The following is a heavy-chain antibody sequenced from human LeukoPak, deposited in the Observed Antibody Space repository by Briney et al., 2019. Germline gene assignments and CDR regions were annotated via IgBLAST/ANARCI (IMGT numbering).Heavy chain of an antibody. V-gene: IGHV1-18*01. CDR1: GYTFTSYG. Sequence: ASVKVSCKASGYTFTSYGISWVRQAPGQGLEWMGWISAYNGNTNYAQKLQGRVTMTTDTSTSTAYMELRSLGSDDTAVYYCARGPDLIVGATPFDYWGQGTLVTVSP. D-gene: IGHD1-26*01. CDR2: ISAYNGNT. CDR3: ARGPDLIVGATPFDY. J-gene: IGHJ4*02.